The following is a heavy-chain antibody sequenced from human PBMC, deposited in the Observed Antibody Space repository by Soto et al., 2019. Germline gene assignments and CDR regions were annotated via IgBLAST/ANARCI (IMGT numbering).Heavy chain of an antibody. CDR2: ISGSGGST. Sequence: QSGGSLRLSCAASGFTFSSYAMSWVRQAPGKGLEWVSAISGSGGSTYYADSAKGRFTISRDNSKNTLYLQMSSLRAEDTAVYYCAKGGGGYYLYDYWGQGTLVTVSS. J-gene: IGHJ4*02. CDR1: GFTFSSYA. CDR3: AKGGGGYYLYDY. V-gene: IGHV3-23*01. D-gene: IGHD3-22*01.